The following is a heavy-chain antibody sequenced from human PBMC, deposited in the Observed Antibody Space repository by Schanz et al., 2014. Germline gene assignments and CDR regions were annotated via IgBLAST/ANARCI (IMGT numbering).Heavy chain of an antibody. Sequence: EVQLVESGGGLIQPGGYLKLACAASGFSVTSNSMNWVRQAPGKGLEWVSVIHDRGNTYSADSVKGRFTIARDTSENTVYLQMNSLRAEDTAVYYGARDPPGPPGYGMDVWGQGTTVTVSS. J-gene: IGHJ6*02. CDR1: GFSVTSNS. CDR2: IHDRGNT. CDR3: ARDPPGPPGYGMDV. V-gene: IGHV3-53*01.